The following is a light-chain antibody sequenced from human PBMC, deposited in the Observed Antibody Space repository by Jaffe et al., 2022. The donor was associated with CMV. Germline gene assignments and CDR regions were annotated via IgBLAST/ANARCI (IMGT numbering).Light chain of an antibody. J-gene: IGKJ2*01. V-gene: IGKV4-1*01. CDR2: WAS. Sequence: DIVMTQSPDSLAVSLGERATINCKSSQSVLYSSNNENYLAWYQQKPGRPPKLLIYWASTRESGVPDRFSGSGSGTDFTLTISSLQAEDVAVYYCQQHYSLPLTFGQGTKLEI. CDR3: QQHYSLPLT. CDR1: QSVLYSSNNENY.